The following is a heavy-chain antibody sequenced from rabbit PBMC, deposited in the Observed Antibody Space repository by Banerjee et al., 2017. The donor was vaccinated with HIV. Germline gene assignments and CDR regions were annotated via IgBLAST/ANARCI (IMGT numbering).Heavy chain of an antibody. V-gene: IGHV1S40*01. J-gene: IGHJ4*01. CDR3: ARDPGGSMDL. CDR2: INTGSSGST. CDR1: GFSFSSNYW. D-gene: IGHD2-1*01. Sequence: QSLEESGGDLVKPGASLTLTCTASGFSFSSNYWICWVRQAPGKGLEWIGCINTGSSGSTYYASWAKGRFSISKTSSTTVTLQMTSLTGADTATYFCARDPGGSMDLWGPGTLVTVS.